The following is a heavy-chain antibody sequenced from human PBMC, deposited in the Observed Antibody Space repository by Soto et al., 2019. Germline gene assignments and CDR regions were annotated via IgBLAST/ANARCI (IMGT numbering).Heavy chain of an antibody. CDR3: AKPSLTDYYYYYGMDV. CDR2: ISGSGGST. D-gene: IGHD6-6*01. Sequence: PGGSLRLSCAASGFTFSSYAMSWVRQAPGKGLEWVSAISGSGGSTYYADSVKGRFTISRDNSKNTLYLQMNSLRAEDTAVYYCAKPSLTDYYYYYGMDVWGQGTTVTVSS. J-gene: IGHJ6*02. CDR1: GFTFSSYA. V-gene: IGHV3-23*01.